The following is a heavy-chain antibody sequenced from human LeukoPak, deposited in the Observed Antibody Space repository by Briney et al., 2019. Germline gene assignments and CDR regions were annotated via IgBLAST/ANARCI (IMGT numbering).Heavy chain of an antibody. J-gene: IGHJ5*02. D-gene: IGHD6-13*01. CDR1: GFTVSNNY. Sequence: QSGGSLTLSCSASGFTVSNNYMSWVRQAPGKGLEWVSIIYSGGGTNYADSLKGRFTISRNNSKNTLYLQMSSLRPDDTAVYYCARGLQQQLGWFDPWGQGTLVTVSS. CDR3: ARGLQQQLGWFDP. V-gene: IGHV3-53*04. CDR2: IYSGGGT.